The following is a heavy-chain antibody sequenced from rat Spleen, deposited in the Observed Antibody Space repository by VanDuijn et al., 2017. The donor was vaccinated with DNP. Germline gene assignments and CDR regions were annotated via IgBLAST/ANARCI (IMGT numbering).Heavy chain of an antibody. CDR3: ARHHYYDGPWDY. D-gene: IGHD1-12*02. Sequence: EVQLVESGGGLVQPGRSLKLSCAASGFTFSYYWMAWVRQAPRKGLEWVATISYDGSSSYYRDSVKGRFTISRDNPKSTLYLHMNSLRSEDTATYFCARHHYYDGPWDYWGQGALVTVSS. CDR2: ISYDGSSS. J-gene: IGHJ2*01. CDR1: GFTFSYYW. V-gene: IGHV5-7*01.